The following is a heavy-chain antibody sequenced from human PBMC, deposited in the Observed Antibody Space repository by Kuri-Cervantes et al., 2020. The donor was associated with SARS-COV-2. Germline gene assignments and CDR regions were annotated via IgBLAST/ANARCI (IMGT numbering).Heavy chain of an antibody. J-gene: IGHJ4*02. CDR3: AKDLDTIAAAPLFDY. Sequence: GGSLRLSCAASGFTFDDYAMHWVRQAPGKGLEWVSVIYSGGSTFYADSVKGRFTISRDNSKNTLYLQMNSLRAEDTAVYYCAKDLDTIAAAPLFDYWGQGTLVTVSS. V-gene: IGHV3-NL1*01. CDR1: GFTFDDYA. CDR2: IYSGGST. D-gene: IGHD6-13*01.